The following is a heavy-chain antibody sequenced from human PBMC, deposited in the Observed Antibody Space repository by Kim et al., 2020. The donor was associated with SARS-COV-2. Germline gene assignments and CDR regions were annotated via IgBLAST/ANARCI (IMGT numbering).Heavy chain of an antibody. CDR3: AKDSFLFVGRGNAFDS. CDR2: IWYDGSNK. CDR1: GFTFSSYG. V-gene: IGHV3-33*06. Sequence: GGSLRLSCAASGFTFSSYGMHWVRQAPGKGLEWVAVIWYDGSNKYYADSVKGRFTISRDNSKNTLYLQMNSLRAEDTAVYYCAKDSFLFVGRGNAFDSWGQGTMVTVSS. J-gene: IGHJ3*02. D-gene: IGHD1-26*01.